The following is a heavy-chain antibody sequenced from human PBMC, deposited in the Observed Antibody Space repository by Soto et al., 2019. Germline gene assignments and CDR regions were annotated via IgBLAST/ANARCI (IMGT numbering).Heavy chain of an antibody. J-gene: IGHJ5*02. CDR1: GFTLSSYT. V-gene: IGHV3-48*02. Sequence: EMQLVESGGGLVQPGGSLRLSCAASGFTLSSYTMNWVRQAPGKGLEWVSYINRSSGTIYYADSVKGRFTISRDNAKNSLYLQMNSLRDEDTAVYYCARGYGSGSKLDPWGQGTLVTVSS. CDR3: ARGYGSGSKLDP. CDR2: INRSSGTI. D-gene: IGHD3-10*01.